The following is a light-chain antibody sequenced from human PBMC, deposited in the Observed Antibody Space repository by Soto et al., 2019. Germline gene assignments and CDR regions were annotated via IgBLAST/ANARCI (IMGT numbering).Light chain of an antibody. Sequence: EIVLTQSPGSLSLSPRERATLSCRASQSVSSNHLAWYQQKPGQAPRLLIYGASRRATGIPDRFSDSGSGTELTLTIRRLEPEDFAVYYCQQYGSSTYTFGQGTKVEIK. CDR1: QSVSSNH. CDR3: QQYGSSTYT. J-gene: IGKJ2*01. V-gene: IGKV3-20*01. CDR2: GAS.